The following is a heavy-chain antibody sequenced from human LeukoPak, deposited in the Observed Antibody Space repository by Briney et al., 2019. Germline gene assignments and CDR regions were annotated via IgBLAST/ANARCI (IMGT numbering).Heavy chain of an antibody. CDR1: GYTFTSYG. CDR2: ISAYNGNT. CDR3: AREYYYDSSGYNIDY. V-gene: IGHV1-18*01. Sequence: ASVKVSFKASGYTFTSYGISWVRQAPGQGLERMGWISAYNGNTNYAQKLQGRVTMTTDTSTSTAYMELRSLRSDDTAVYYCAREYYYDSSGYNIDYWGQGTLVTVSS. D-gene: IGHD3-22*01. J-gene: IGHJ4*02.